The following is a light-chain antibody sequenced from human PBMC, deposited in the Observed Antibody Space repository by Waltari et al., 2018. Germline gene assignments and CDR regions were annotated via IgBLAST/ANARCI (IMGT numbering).Light chain of an antibody. V-gene: IGKV3-15*01. CDR1: QSIGTS. CDR2: RAS. Sequence: ETVVTQSPATLSMSPGARATLSCRTSQSIGTSLAWYQQRPGQAPRLLIYRASTRATGIPDRFSGSGSETEFTLTISSLQSEDIAVYYCQQYNNWPPGTFGQGTKVEI. J-gene: IGKJ1*01. CDR3: QQYNNWPPGT.